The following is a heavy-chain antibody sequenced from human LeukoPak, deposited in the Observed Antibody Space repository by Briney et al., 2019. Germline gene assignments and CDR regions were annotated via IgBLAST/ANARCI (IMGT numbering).Heavy chain of an antibody. Sequence: GGSLRLSCAASGFTFSSYAMSRVRQAPGKGLEWVSAISGSGGSTYYADSVKGRFTISRYNSKSMLHLQVDSLRAEDTAVYYSARVLTAPHDGAWGQGTLVTVSS. CDR3: ARVLTAPHDGA. CDR2: ISGSGGST. CDR1: GFTFSSYA. J-gene: IGHJ5*02. V-gene: IGHV3-23*01. D-gene: IGHD1-1*01.